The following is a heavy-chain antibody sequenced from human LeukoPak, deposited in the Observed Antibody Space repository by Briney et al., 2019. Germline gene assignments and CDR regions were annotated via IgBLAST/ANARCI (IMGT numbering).Heavy chain of an antibody. CDR1: GGSISSSSYY. Sequence: KPSETLSLTCTVSGGSISSSSYYWGWIRQPPGKGLEWIGSIYYSGSTYYNPSLKSRVTISVDTSKNQFSLKLSSVTAADTAVYYCARDEATRIAVAGTFDYWGQGTLVTVSS. CDR3: ARDEATRIAVAGTFDY. CDR2: IYYSGST. D-gene: IGHD6-19*01. J-gene: IGHJ4*02. V-gene: IGHV4-39*07.